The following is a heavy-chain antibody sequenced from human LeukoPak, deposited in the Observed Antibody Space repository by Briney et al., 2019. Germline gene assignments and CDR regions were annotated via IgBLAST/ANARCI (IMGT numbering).Heavy chain of an antibody. V-gene: IGHV3-21*01. J-gene: IGHJ4*02. D-gene: IGHD6-13*01. Sequence: AGGSLRLSCAASGFTFGSYSMNWVRQAPGKGLEWVSSISSSSSYIYYADSVKGRFTISRDNAKNSLYLQMNSLRAEDTAVYYCAREGMAVAGCFDYWGQGTLVTVSS. CDR2: ISSSSSYI. CDR3: AREGMAVAGCFDY. CDR1: GFTFGSYS.